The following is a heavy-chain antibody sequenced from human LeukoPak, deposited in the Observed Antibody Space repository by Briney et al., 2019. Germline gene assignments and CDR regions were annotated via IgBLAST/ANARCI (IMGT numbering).Heavy chain of an antibody. D-gene: IGHD2-2*02. Sequence: ASVKVSCMASGYTFTGYYMHWVRQAPGQGLDWMGWINPNSGGTNYAQKFQGRVTMTRDTSISTAYMELRRLRSDDTAVYYFARVPIVVVPAAILHWFDPWGQGTLVTVSP. CDR1: GYTFTGYY. V-gene: IGHV1-2*02. CDR2: INPNSGGT. CDR3: ARVPIVVVPAAILHWFDP. J-gene: IGHJ5*02.